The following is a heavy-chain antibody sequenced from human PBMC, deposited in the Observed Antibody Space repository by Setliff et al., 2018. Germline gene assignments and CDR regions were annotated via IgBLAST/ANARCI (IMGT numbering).Heavy chain of an antibody. CDR2: IKDKSDGGTT. Sequence: GGSLRLSCAASGFTFSTYWMSWVRQAPGKGLEWVGRIKDKSDGGTTNYGAPVKGRFTISRDDSKSIAYLQMNSLKTEDTAVYYCTRGGYSYGPFLDAFDIWGQGTMVTVSS. D-gene: IGHD5-18*01. CDR3: TRGGYSYGPFLDAFDI. CDR1: GFTFSTYW. J-gene: IGHJ3*02. V-gene: IGHV3-15*01.